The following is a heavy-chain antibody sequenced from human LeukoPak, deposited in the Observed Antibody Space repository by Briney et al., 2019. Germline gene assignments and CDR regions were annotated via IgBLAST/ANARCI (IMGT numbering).Heavy chain of an antibody. V-gene: IGHV3-21*01. CDR3: ARDRGAPGYYYGMDV. CDR1: GFTFSSYS. Sequence: GGSLRLSCAASGFTFSSYSMNWVRQAPGKGLEWVSSISSSSYIYYADSVKGRFTISRDNAKNSLYLQMNSLRAEDTAVYYCARDRGAPGYYYGMDVWGQGTTVTVSS. CDR2: ISSSSYI. D-gene: IGHD3-10*01. J-gene: IGHJ6*02.